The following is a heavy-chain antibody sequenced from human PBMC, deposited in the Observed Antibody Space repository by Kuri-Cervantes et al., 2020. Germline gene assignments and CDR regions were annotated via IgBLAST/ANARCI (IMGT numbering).Heavy chain of an antibody. Sequence: ETLSLTCAVSGITFSSYWMSWVRQAPGKGPGWVANIKEDGSEKYYVDSVKDRFTISRDNAKNSLYLQMNSLRAEDTAVYYCARVAVGIQLWNYYYYGMDVWGQGTTVTVSS. CDR1: GITFSSYW. CDR2: IKEDGSEK. V-gene: IGHV3-7*03. J-gene: IGHJ6*02. D-gene: IGHD5-18*01. CDR3: ARVAVGIQLWNYYYYGMDV.